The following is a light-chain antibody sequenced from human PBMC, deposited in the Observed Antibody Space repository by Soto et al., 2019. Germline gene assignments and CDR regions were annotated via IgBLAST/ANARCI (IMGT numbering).Light chain of an antibody. CDR1: SSDVGLYNF. V-gene: IGLV2-8*01. J-gene: IGLJ1*01. Sequence: QSALTQPPSASGSLGQSVTISCTGTSSDVGLYNFVSWYQHHPGKAPKLIIYDVNKRPSGIPDRFSGSKSGTSATLGITGFQTGDEADYYCGSWDSSLSAYVFGTGTKVTVL. CDR2: DVN. CDR3: GSWDSSLSAYV.